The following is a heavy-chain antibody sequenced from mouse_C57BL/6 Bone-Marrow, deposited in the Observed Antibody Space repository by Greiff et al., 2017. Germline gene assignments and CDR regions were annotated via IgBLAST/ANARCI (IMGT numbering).Heavy chain of an antibody. D-gene: IGHD2-4*01. J-gene: IGHJ2*01. CDR1: GYTFTSYW. CDR2: IYPGSGST. V-gene: IGHV1-55*01. CDR3: GGVYDYAFDF. Sequence: QVKLQQPGAELVKPGASVKMSCKASGYTFTSYWITWVKQRPGQGLEWIGDIYPGSGSTNYNEKFKSKATMTVDTSSSTAYMQLSSLTSEDSAVYYYGGVYDYAFDFWGQGTTLTVSS.